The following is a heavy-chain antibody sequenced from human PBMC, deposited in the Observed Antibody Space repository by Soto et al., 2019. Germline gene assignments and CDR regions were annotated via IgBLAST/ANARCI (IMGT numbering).Heavy chain of an antibody. CDR3: ARNTPNYYDSSGYPD. CDR1: GFTFSSYS. D-gene: IGHD3-22*01. Sequence: EVQLVESGGGLVKPGGSLRLSCAASGFTFSSYSMNWVRQAPGKGLEWVSSISSSSSYIYYADSVKGRFTTSRDNAKNSLYLQMNSLRAEDTAVYYCARNTPNYYDSSGYPDWGQGTLVTVSS. V-gene: IGHV3-21*01. CDR2: ISSSSSYI. J-gene: IGHJ4*02.